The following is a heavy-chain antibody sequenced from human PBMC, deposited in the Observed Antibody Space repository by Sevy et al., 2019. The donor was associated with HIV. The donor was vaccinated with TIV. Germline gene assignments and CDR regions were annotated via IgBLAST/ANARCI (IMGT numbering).Heavy chain of an antibody. J-gene: IGHJ5*02. CDR2: INPNSGGT. D-gene: IGHD5-12*01. CDR1: GYTFTGYY. V-gene: IGHV1-2*06. CDR3: ARAIVATAKCWFDP. Sequence: ASVKVSCKASGYTFTGYYMHWVRQAPGQGLEWMGRINPNSGGTNYAQKFQGRVTMTRDTSISTAYMELSRLRSDDTAVYYCARAIVATAKCWFDPWGQGTLVTVSS.